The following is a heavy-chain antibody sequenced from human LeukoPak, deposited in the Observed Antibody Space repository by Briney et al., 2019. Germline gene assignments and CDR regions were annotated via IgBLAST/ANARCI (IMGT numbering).Heavy chain of an antibody. J-gene: IGHJ4*02. V-gene: IGHV3-33*01. D-gene: IGHD6-6*01. CDR2: IWYDGSRI. Sequence: GGSLRLSCAASGFTFSNYGMHWVRQAPGKGLDWVAVIWYDGSRIYYADFVKGRFTISRDNSKNTLYLQMNSLRAGDTAVYYCARAYSSSSEANFDYWGQGTLVTVSS. CDR3: ARAYSSSSEANFDY. CDR1: GFTFSNYG.